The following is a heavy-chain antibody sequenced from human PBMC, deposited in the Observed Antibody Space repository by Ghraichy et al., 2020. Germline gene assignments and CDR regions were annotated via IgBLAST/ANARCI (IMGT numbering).Heavy chain of an antibody. CDR2: INGSGRST. J-gene: IGHJ3*02. Sequence: GGSLRLSCAASGFTFSSYAMSWVRQTPGKGLEWVSGINGSGRSTYNADSVKGRFTISRDNSKNTLYLQMNSLRAEDTAVYYCAKWGAYYDFWSGYHDAFEIWGQGTIVTVSS. CDR3: AKWGAYYDFWSGYHDAFEI. CDR1: GFTFSSYA. D-gene: IGHD3-3*01. V-gene: IGHV3-23*01.